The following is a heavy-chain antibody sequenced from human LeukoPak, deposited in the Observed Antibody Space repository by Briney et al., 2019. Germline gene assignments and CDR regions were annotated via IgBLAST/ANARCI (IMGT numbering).Heavy chain of an antibody. CDR2: ISSSGGST. Sequence: LSLTCTVSGGSISSYYWSWIRQAPGKGLEWVSYISSSGGSTNYADSVKGRFTISRDNAKNALYLQMNSLRAEDTAVYYCARDQDEGGTFDYWGQGTLVTVSS. CDR1: GGSISSYY. J-gene: IGHJ4*02. D-gene: IGHD3-16*01. CDR3: ARDQDEGGTFDY. V-gene: IGHV3-11*05.